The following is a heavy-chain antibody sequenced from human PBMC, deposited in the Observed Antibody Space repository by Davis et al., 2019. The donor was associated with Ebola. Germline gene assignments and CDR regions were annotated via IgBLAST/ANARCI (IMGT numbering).Heavy chain of an antibody. J-gene: IGHJ4*02. CDR3: AKDEAVYSSSPPFDY. D-gene: IGHD6-6*01. CDR1: GFTFSSYA. V-gene: IGHV3-23*01. CDR2: ISGSGGST. Sequence: PGGSLRLSCAASGFTFSSYAMSWVRQAPGKGLEWVSAISGSGGSTYYADSVKGRFTISRDNSKNTLYLQMNSLRAEDTAVYYCAKDEAVYSSSPPFDYWGQGTLVTVSS.